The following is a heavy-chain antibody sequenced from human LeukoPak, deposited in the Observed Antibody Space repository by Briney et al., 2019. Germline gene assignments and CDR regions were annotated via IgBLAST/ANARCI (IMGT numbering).Heavy chain of an antibody. CDR2: IIPIFDTT. CDR1: GGTFRSSA. CDR3: ATGDISGWNYFDY. J-gene: IGHJ4*02. D-gene: IGHD6-19*01. Sequence: AASVKVSCKASGGTFRSSAISWVRQAPGQGLEWMGGIIPIFDTTYYAQNFQGRVTITADEFTITVYMELSSLRSEDTAVYYCATGDISGWNYFDYWGRGTLVTVSS. V-gene: IGHV1-69*01.